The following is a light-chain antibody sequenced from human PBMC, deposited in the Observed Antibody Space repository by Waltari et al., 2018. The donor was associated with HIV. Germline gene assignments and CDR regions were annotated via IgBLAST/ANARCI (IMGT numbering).Light chain of an antibody. J-gene: IGLJ1*01. V-gene: IGLV2-8*01. CDR2: EVS. CDR3: SSYAGSNGV. Sequence: QSALTQPPSASGPPGQSVTISCTGTSSDVGGCNYVSWYPQHPGKATKLMLYEVSKRPSGVPCRFSGSKSGNPASLTVSGRQAEDEADYYCSSYAGSNGVFGTGTKVTVL. CDR1: SSDVGGCNY.